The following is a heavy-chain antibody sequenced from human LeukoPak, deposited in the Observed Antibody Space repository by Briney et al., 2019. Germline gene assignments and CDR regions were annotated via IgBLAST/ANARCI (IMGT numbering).Heavy chain of an antibody. Sequence: GGSLRLSCAASKFAFSSYAMSWVRQAPGKGLEWVSAISGGGGNTYYADSVKGRFTVSRDNSKNTLYLQMNSLRAEDTAVYYCGKNRYSGSLSPFDIWGQGTMVTVSS. D-gene: IGHD1-26*01. V-gene: IGHV3-23*01. CDR2: ISGGGGNT. J-gene: IGHJ3*02. CDR3: GKNRYSGSLSPFDI. CDR1: KFAFSSYA.